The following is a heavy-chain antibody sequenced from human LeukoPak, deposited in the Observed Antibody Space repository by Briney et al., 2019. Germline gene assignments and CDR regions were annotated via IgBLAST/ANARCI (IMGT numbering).Heavy chain of an antibody. D-gene: IGHD6-13*01. CDR1: GFTFSSYA. Sequence: PGRSLRLSCPASGFTFSSYAMHWVRQAPGKGLEWVAVISYDGSNKYYADSVKGRFTISRDNSKNTLYLQMNSLRAEDTAVYYCARDSTGYSSSWSLDYWGQGTLVTVSS. V-gene: IGHV3-30-3*01. CDR2: ISYDGSNK. J-gene: IGHJ4*02. CDR3: ARDSTGYSSSWSLDY.